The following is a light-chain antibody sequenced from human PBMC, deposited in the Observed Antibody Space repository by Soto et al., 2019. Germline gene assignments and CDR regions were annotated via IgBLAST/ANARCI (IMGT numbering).Light chain of an antibody. J-gene: IGKJ1*01. CDR2: DAS. V-gene: IGKV1-5*01. CDR1: QSISSW. CDR3: PQYNSLT. Sequence: EIQTTESASTLSASVGDRVTITCRASQSISSWLAWYQQKPGKAPKLLIYDASSLESGVPSRFSGSGSGTEFTLTISRLQPDDLATDYCPQYNSLTFGQGTKVDIK.